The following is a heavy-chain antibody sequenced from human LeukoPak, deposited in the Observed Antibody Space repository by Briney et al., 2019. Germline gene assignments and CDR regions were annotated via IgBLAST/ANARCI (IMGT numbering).Heavy chain of an antibody. CDR3: ARDRGYGDPRFDY. Sequence: GASVKVSCKASGGTFSSYAISWVRQAPGQGLEWVGGIIPIFGTANYAQKFQGRVTITADESTSTAYMELSSLRSEDTAVYYCARDRGYGDPRFDYWGQGTLVTVSS. D-gene: IGHD4-17*01. V-gene: IGHV1-69*13. J-gene: IGHJ4*02. CDR1: GGTFSSYA. CDR2: IIPIFGTA.